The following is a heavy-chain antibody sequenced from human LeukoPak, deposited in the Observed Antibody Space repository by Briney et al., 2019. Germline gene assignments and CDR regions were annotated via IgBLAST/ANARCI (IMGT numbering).Heavy chain of an antibody. D-gene: IGHD6-19*01. Sequence: KPSETLSLTCTVSGGSISSYYWSWIRQPPGKGLEWIGYIYYSGSTNYNPSLKSRVTISVDTSKNQFSLKLSSVTAADTAVYYCARSKQWLDEYFQHWGQGTLVTVSS. CDR2: IYYSGST. CDR1: GGSISSYY. CDR3: ARSKQWLDEYFQH. V-gene: IGHV4-59*08. J-gene: IGHJ1*01.